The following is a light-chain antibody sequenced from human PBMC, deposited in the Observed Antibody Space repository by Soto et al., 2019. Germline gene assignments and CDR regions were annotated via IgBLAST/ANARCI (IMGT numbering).Light chain of an antibody. Sequence: QLVLTQSPSASASLGASVKLTCTLSSGHSSYAIAWHQQQPEKGPRYLMKLNSDGSHSKGDGIPDRFSGSSSGAERYLTISSLQSEDEADYYCQTWGTGLRVFGGGTQLT. J-gene: IGLJ2*01. CDR3: QTWGTGLRV. CDR2: LNSDGSH. CDR1: SGHSSYA. V-gene: IGLV4-69*01.